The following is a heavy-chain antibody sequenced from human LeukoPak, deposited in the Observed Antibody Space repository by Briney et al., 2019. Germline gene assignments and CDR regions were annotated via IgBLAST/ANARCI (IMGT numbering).Heavy chain of an antibody. CDR2: IYYSGST. J-gene: IGHJ4*02. V-gene: IGHV4-59*05. D-gene: IGHD3-22*01. CDR3: ALISEGYYDSSGYPYFDY. CDR1: GGSISSYY. Sequence: PSETLSLTCTVSGGSISSYYWSWIRQPPGKGLEWIGSIYYSGSTYYNPSLKSRVTISVDMSKNQFSLKLSSVTAADTAVYYCALISEGYYDSSGYPYFDYWGQGTQVTVSS.